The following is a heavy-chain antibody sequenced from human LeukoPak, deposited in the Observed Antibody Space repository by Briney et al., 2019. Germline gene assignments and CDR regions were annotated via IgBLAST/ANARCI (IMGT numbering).Heavy chain of an antibody. CDR2: IRYDGSNK. D-gene: IGHD6-19*01. J-gene: IGHJ5*02. CDR1: GFTFSNYG. V-gene: IGHV3-30*02. CDR3: AKDQVAVAGTSYFNWFDP. Sequence: GGSLRLSCAASGFTFSNYGMHWVRQAPGKGLEWVAFIRYDGSNKYYADSVKGRFTISRDNSKNTLYLQMNSLRAEDTAVYYCAKDQVAVAGTSYFNWFDPWGQGTLVTVSS.